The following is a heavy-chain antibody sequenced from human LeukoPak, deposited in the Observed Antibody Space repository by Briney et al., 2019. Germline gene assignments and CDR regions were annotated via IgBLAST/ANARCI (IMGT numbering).Heavy chain of an antibody. CDR3: ARDSRYHSGWGSYQPYWFDP. Sequence: GGSLRLSCAASGFTFNLYWVHWVRQPPGKGLEWLSRISDDGTTTNYADSVKGRFTISRDNAKNTLYLQMHSLRVDDTAVYYCARDSRYHSGWGSYQPYWFDPWGQGTLVTVSS. J-gene: IGHJ5*02. CDR1: GFTFNLYW. D-gene: IGHD3-10*01. V-gene: IGHV3-74*01. CDR2: ISDDGTTT.